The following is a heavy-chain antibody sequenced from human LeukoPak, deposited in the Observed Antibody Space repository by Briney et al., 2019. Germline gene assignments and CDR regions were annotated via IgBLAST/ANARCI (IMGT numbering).Heavy chain of an antibody. J-gene: IGHJ4*02. D-gene: IGHD1-26*01. CDR2: ISSRSTYI. CDR1: GFTFSDYY. CDR3: ARVLSGCETTRCELDY. V-gene: IGHV3-11*06. Sequence: GGSLRLSCAASGFTFSDYYMSWIRQAPGKGLEWVSSISSRSTYIYYADSVKGRVTISRDNAKNSLYLQMNSLRAEDTAVYYCARVLSGCETTRCELDYWGQGTLVTVSS.